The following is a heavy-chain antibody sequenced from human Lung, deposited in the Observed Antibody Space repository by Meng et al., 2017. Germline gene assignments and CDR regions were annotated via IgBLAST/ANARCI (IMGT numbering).Heavy chain of an antibody. Sequence: QLQLQESGPGLVKPVETLPLTCTVSGGSITSGSYCWGWIGKPPEKGLEWIGNIYYSGSTFYNPSLKSRVSMSVDTSKNQFSLRLNSVTAADTAVYYCARQGGRFSPNLRGQGTLVTVSS. V-gene: IGHV4-39*01. CDR3: ARQGGRFSPNL. CDR2: IYYSGST. J-gene: IGHJ4*02. CDR1: GGSITSGSYC. D-gene: IGHD3-3*01.